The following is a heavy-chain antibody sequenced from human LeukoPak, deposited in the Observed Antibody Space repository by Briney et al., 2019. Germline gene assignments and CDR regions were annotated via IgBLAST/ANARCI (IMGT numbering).Heavy chain of an antibody. Sequence: SETLSLTCTVSGGSITSSSYYWGWIRQPPGKGLQWIGSFYYSGSTYYNPSLKSRVTIYVDTSKNQFSLKLSSVTAADAAVYYCARGRRDGYNLEYFDKWGQGTLVTVSS. D-gene: IGHD5-24*01. CDR3: ARGRRDGYNLEYFDK. CDR1: GGSITSSSYY. CDR2: FYYSGST. J-gene: IGHJ4*02. V-gene: IGHV4-39*01.